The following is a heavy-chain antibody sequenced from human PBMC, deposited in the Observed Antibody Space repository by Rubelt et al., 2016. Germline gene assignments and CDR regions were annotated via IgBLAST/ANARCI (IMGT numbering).Heavy chain of an antibody. CDR2: ISYDGSNK. CDR3: ARDSYGQWLVPFDY. V-gene: IGHV3-30*04. D-gene: IGHD6-19*01. CDR1: A. Sequence: AMHWVRQAPGKGLEWVAVISYDGSNKYYADSVKGRFTISRDNAKNSLYLQMNSLRAEDTAVYYCARDSYGQWLVPFDYWGQGTLVTVSS. J-gene: IGHJ4*02.